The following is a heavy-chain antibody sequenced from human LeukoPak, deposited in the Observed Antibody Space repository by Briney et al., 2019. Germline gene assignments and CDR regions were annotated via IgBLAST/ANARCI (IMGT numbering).Heavy chain of an antibody. D-gene: IGHD3-3*01. CDR3: AKNGDFWSAFFFS. CDR1: GYTFTNYA. J-gene: IGHJ5*02. CDR2: INTHTGNP. V-gene: IGHV7-4-1*02. Sequence: ASVKVSCKTSGYTFTNYAMNWVRQAPGQGLEWMGWINTHTGNPTYAQGFTGRFVFSLDTSVNTAYLQITSLKAEDTAVYYCAKNGDFWSAFFFSWGQGTLVTVPS.